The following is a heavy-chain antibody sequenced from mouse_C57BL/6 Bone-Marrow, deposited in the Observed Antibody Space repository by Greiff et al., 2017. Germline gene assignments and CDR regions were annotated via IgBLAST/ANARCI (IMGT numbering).Heavy chain of an antibody. J-gene: IGHJ1*03. D-gene: IGHD1-1*01. Sequence: VQLQQPGAELVMPGASVKLSCKASGYTFTSYWMHWVKQRPGQGLEWIGEIDPSDSYTNYNQKFKGKSTLTVAKSSSTAYMQLSSLTSEDSAVYYCARYYYYGSSYVRWYFDVWGTGTTVTVSS. CDR3: ARYYYYGSSYVRWYFDV. CDR2: IDPSDSYT. V-gene: IGHV1-69*01. CDR1: GYTFTSYW.